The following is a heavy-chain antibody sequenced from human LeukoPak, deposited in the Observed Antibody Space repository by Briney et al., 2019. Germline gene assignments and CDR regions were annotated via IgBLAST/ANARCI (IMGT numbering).Heavy chain of an antibody. J-gene: IGHJ4*02. CDR3: ARQSAYYYDSSGYAY. D-gene: IGHD3-22*01. CDR2: IYYSGST. CDR1: GVSISSSSCY. Sequence: PSETLSLTCTVSGVSISSSSCYWDWIRQPPGKGLEWIGSIYYSGSTYYNPSLKSRVTISVDTSKNQFSLKLSSVTATDTAVYYCARQSAYYYDSSGYAYGRQGTLVTVSS. V-gene: IGHV4-39*01.